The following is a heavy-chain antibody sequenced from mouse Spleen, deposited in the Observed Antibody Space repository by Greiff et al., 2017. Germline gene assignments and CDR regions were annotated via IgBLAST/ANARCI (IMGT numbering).Heavy chain of an antibody. Sequence: QVQLKESGAELVRPGASVTLSCKASGYTFTDYEMHWVKQTPVHGLEWIGAIDPETGGTAYNQKFKGKAILTADKSSSTAYMELRSLTSEDSAVYYCTRLSYDGYWFAYWGQGTLVTVSA. J-gene: IGHJ3*01. CDR3: TRLSYDGYWFAY. CDR1: GYTFTDYE. CDR2: IDPETGGT. D-gene: IGHD2-3*01. V-gene: IGHV1-15*01.